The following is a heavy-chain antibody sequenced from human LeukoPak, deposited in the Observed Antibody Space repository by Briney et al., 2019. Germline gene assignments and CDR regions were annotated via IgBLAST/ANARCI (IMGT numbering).Heavy chain of an antibody. CDR1: GGTFSSYA. Sequence: SVKVSCKASGGTFSSYAISWVRQAPGQGLEWMGGIIPIFGTANYAQKFQGRVTITADESTSTAYMELSSLRSEDTAVYYCARDRGYCSSTSCYSDYWGQGTLVTVSS. V-gene: IGHV1-69*13. D-gene: IGHD2-2*01. J-gene: IGHJ4*02. CDR3: ARDRGYCSSTSCYSDY. CDR2: IIPIFGTA.